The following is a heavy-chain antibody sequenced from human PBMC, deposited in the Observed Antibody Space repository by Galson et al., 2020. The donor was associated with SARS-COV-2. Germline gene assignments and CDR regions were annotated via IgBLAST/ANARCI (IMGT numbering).Heavy chain of an antibody. CDR2: TYHSGST. J-gene: IGHJ3*02. D-gene: IGHD3-3*01. Sequence: TLSLTCAISGGSISSGGYSWSWIRQPPGRGLERIGYTYHSGSTYYNPPLKSRFTISVDRSKNQFSLRLSSMTAADTAVYYCARVVGDDFSSKFYTGAFEIWGQGTMVTVSS. CDR1: GGSISSGGYS. CDR3: ARVVGDDFSSKFYTGAFEI. V-gene: IGHV4-30-2*01.